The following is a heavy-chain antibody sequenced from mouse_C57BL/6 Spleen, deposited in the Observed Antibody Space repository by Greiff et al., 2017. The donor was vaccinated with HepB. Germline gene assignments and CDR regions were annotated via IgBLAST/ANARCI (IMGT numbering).Heavy chain of an antibody. CDR2: ISYDGSN. CDR1: GYSITSCYY. D-gene: IGHD2-10*02. J-gene: IGHJ2*01. CDR3: ASSSFFFDY. V-gene: IGHV3-6*01. Sequence: EVQRVESGPGLVKPSQSLSLTCSVTGYSITSCYYWNWSRPFPGNKLEWRGYISYDGSNNYNPSLKNRISITRDTSKNQFFLKLNSVTTEDTATYYCASSSFFFDYWGQGTTLTVSS.